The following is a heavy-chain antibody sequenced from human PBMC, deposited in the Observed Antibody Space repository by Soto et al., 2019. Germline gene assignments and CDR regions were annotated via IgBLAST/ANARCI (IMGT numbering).Heavy chain of an antibody. D-gene: IGHD3-3*01. V-gene: IGHV3-15*01. CDR2: IKSKTDGGTT. CDR1: GFTFSNAW. CDR3: TTDLLRFLEGYYYYMDV. J-gene: IGHJ6*03. Sequence: GGSLRLSCAASGFTFSNAWMSWVRQAPWKGLEWVGRIKSKTDGGTTDYAAPVKGRFTISRDDSKNTLYLQMNSLKTEDTAVYYCTTDLLRFLEGYYYYMDVWGKGTTVTVSS.